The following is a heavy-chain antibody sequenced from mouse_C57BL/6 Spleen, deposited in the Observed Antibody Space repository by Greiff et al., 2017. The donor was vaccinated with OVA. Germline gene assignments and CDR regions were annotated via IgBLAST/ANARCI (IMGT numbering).Heavy chain of an antibody. CDR2: IHPNSGST. D-gene: IGHD1-1*01. CDR3: ARPKGEVVAKAMDY. CDR1: GYTFTSYW. Sequence: QVHVKQPGAELVKPGASVKLSCKASGYTFTSYWMHWVKQRPGQGLEWIGMIHPNSGSTNYNEKFKSKATLTVDKSSSTAYMQLSSLTSEDSAGYYCARPKGEVVAKAMDYGGQGTSVTVSS. J-gene: IGHJ4*01. V-gene: IGHV1-64*01.